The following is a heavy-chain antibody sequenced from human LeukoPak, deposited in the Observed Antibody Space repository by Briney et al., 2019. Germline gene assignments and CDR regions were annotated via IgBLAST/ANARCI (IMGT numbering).Heavy chain of an antibody. CDR3: ARIPLYGSGSPNWFDP. D-gene: IGHD3-10*01. CDR1: GYTFTSYD. CDR2: MNPNSGNT. Sequence: GASVKVSCKASGYTFTSYDINWVRQATGQGLEWMGWMNPNSGNTGYAQKFQGRVTMTRNTSISTAYMELSSLRAEDTAVYYCARIPLYGSGSPNWFDPWGQGTLVTVSS. J-gene: IGHJ5*02. V-gene: IGHV1-8*01.